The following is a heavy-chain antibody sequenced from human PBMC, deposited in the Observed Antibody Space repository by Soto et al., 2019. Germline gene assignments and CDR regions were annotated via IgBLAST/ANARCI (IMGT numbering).Heavy chain of an antibody. Sequence: QVQLVQSGGEVKKPGASVRVSCKASGYTFTSSDITWVRQAPGQGLEWMGWISAYNGNTNYAQKLQGRVNMTTDTSTNTAYMELSNLISDDTAVYFCARVRSPGHPPYNWFEPWGQGTLVTVSS. CDR3: ARVRSPGHPPYNWFEP. CDR2: ISAYNGNT. CDR1: GYTFTSSD. J-gene: IGHJ5*02. V-gene: IGHV1-18*04.